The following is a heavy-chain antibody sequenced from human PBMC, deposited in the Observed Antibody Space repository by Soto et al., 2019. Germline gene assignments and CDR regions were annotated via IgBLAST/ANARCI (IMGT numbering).Heavy chain of an antibody. CDR2: IYHSGST. J-gene: IGHJ4*02. CDR3: ASRYSSSSGFDY. Sequence: ETLSRSGSVSGCSISSGYYWCWIRQPPGKGLEWIVSIYHSGSTYYNPSLKSRVTISVDTSKNQFSLKLSSVTAADTAVYYCASRYSSSSGFDYWGQGTLVTVSS. D-gene: IGHD6-6*01. CDR1: GCSISSGYY. V-gene: IGHV4-38-2*01.